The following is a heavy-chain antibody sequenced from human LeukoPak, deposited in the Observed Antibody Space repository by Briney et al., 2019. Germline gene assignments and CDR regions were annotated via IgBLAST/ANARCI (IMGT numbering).Heavy chain of an antibody. Sequence: SETLCLTRTVSGGSISSYYWSWIRRPPGKGLEWIGDIYYSGSTRYNPSLKRRVTISVDTSKNQFSLKLSSVTAADSAVYYCARDRGSSTMGTFDYWGQGTLVTVSS. J-gene: IGHJ4*02. V-gene: IGHV4-59*01. CDR2: IYYSGST. CDR3: ARDRGSSTMGTFDY. D-gene: IGHD3-10*01. CDR1: GGSISSYY.